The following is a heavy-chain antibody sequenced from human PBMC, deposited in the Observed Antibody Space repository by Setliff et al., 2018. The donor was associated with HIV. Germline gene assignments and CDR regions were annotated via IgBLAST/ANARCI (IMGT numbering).Heavy chain of an antibody. CDR2: ISSSSSTI. V-gene: IGHV3-48*01. J-gene: IGHJ4*02. Sequence: GGSLRLSCVASGFTFSNYSMNWVRQAPGKGLEWVSYISSSSSTIDYAYSVKGRFTISRDNANTSLYLQMNSLRAEDTAVYYCAREGNRKSFDYWGQGTLVTVSS. CDR1: GFTFSNYS. CDR3: AREGNRKSFDY.